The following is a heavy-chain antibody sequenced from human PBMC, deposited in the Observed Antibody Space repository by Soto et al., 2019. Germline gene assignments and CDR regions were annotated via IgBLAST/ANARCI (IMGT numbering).Heavy chain of an antibody. Sequence: EVQLVESGGGLVEPGGSLRLSCAASGFTFSNAWMSWVRQAPGKGLEWVGRIKSKIDGGTADYAAPVKGSFTISRDDSKNMLYLQMNSLKTEDAAVYYCTTGLVPAALDVWGKGTTVTVSS. J-gene: IGHJ6*04. V-gene: IGHV3-15*01. CDR3: TTGLVPAALDV. D-gene: IGHD2-2*01. CDR1: GFTFSNAW. CDR2: IKSKIDGGTA.